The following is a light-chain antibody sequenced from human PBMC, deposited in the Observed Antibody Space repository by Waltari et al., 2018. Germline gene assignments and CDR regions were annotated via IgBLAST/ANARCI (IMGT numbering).Light chain of an antibody. CDR1: QSVRTN. J-gene: IGKJ4*01. CDR3: QQYYVWPPIT. V-gene: IGKV3-15*01. CDR2: GAS. Sequence: VLLTQSPASLSVSPGDTVILSCRASQSVRTNLVWYQQKAGQAPRTLIYGASTRASGVPSRFSGSGSETDFTLIISSLKEEDAAVYFCQQYYVWPPITFGGGTKLEI.